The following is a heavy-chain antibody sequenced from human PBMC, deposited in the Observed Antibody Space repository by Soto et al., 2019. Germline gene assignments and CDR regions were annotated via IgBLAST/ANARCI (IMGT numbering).Heavy chain of an antibody. CDR2: FYYSGST. CDR3: ARLGGYCTITSCYGYYGMDV. D-gene: IGHD2-2*01. CDR1: GGXISSGPYS. Sequence: PSETLSLTCTVSGGXISSGPYSWGWIRQPPGKGQERIGTFYYSGSTYYNPSLESRVTISVDTSKNQFSLKVSSVTAADTAVYYCARLGGYCTITSCYGYYGMDVWGQGTTVTVSS. V-gene: IGHV4-39*01. J-gene: IGHJ6*02.